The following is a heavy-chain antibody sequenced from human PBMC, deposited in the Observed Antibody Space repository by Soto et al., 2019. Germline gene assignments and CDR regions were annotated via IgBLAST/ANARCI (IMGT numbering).Heavy chain of an antibody. CDR1: GFTFSSYG. Sequence: QVQLVESGGGVVQPGRSLRLSCAASGFTFSSYGMHWVRQAPGKGLEWVAVIWYDGSNKYYADSVKGRFTISRDNSKNTLYLQMNSLRAEDTAVYYCARDLGSSSLWAQGTLVTVSS. V-gene: IGHV3-33*01. CDR2: IWYDGSNK. CDR3: ARDLGSSSL. J-gene: IGHJ4*02. D-gene: IGHD6-6*01.